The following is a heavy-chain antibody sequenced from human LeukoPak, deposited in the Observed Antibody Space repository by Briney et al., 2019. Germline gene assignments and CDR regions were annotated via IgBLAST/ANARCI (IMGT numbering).Heavy chain of an antibody. V-gene: IGHV5-51*01. CDR2: IYPGDSDT. CDR3: ARGPGYNYYYYGMDV. J-gene: IGHJ6*02. Sequence: GESLKISCKGSGYSFTSYWIGWVRQMPGKGLEWMGIIYPGDSDTRYSPSFQGHVTISADKSISTAYLQWSSLKASDTAMYYCARGPGYNYYYYGMDVWGQGTTVTVSS. CDR1: GYSFTSYW. D-gene: IGHD2-2*02.